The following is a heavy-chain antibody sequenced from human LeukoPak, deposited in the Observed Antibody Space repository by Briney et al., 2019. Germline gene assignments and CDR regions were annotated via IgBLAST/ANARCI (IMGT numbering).Heavy chain of an antibody. J-gene: IGHJ4*02. V-gene: IGHV1-18*01. D-gene: IGHD6-19*01. CDR1: GYTLTSYG. CDR3: ARVPDSSGWYEEFDY. Sequence: ASVKVSCKASGYTLTSYGISWVRQAPGQGLEWMGWISAYNGNTNYAQKLQGRVTMTTDTSTSTAYMELRSLRSDDTAVYYCARVPDSSGWYEEFDYWGQGTLVTVSS. CDR2: ISAYNGNT.